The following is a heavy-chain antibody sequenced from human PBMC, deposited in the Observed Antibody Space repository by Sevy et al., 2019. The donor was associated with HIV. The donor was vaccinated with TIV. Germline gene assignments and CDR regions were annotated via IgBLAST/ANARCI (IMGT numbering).Heavy chain of an antibody. D-gene: IGHD6-19*01. V-gene: IGHV3-48*03. CDR2: ISSSGSTI. Sequence: GGSLRLSCAASGFTFSSYEMNWVRQAPGKGLEWVSYISSSGSTIYYADSVKGRFTISRDNAKNSLYLQMNSLRAEDTAVYYCASSGWYKGYFQHWGQGTLVTVSS. CDR3: ASSGWYKGYFQH. J-gene: IGHJ1*01. CDR1: GFTFSSYE.